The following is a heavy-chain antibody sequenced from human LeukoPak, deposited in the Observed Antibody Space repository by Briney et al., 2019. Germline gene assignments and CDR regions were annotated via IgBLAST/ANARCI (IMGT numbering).Heavy chain of an antibody. Sequence: ASVKVSRKASGYTFTSYGISWVRQAPGQGLEWMGWISAYNGNTNYAQKLQGRVTMTTDTSTSTAYMELRSLRSDDTAVYYCARAVYSSSWYVRENDAFDIWGQGTMVTASS. J-gene: IGHJ3*02. D-gene: IGHD6-13*01. V-gene: IGHV1-18*01. CDR3: ARAVYSSSWYVRENDAFDI. CDR2: ISAYNGNT. CDR1: GYTFTSYG.